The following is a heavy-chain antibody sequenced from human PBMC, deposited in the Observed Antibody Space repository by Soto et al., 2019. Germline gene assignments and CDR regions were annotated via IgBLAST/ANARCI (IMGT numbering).Heavy chain of an antibody. CDR2: IIPLFGTP. J-gene: IGHJ6*04. CDR1: GGTFSRYG. CDR3: ARAGPRETMIVVDSENYAMDV. Sequence: QVQLVQSGAEVKKPGSSVKVSCKASGGTFSRYGFSWVRQAPGQGLEWMGGIIPLFGTPDYAQRFQGRVTITADESTTTVYMELSSLGSEDTAMYYCARAGPRETMIVVDSENYAMDVWGEGTTVTVSS. V-gene: IGHV1-69*01. D-gene: IGHD3-22*01.